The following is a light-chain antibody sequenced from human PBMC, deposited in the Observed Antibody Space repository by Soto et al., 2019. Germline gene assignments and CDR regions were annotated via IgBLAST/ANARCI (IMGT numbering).Light chain of an antibody. Sequence: EIVMTQSPATLSVSPGERATLSGRASQSVSSNLAWYQQKPGQAPRHLIYGASTRATGIPARFSGSGYGTEFTLTISRLKCEHFAVYYCQQYHNWPPVTFGGGTKVEIK. J-gene: IGKJ4*02. CDR3: QQYHNWPPVT. CDR1: QSVSSN. CDR2: GAS. V-gene: IGKV3-15*01.